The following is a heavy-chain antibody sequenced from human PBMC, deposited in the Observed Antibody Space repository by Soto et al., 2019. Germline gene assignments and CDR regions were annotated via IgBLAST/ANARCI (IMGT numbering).Heavy chain of an antibody. V-gene: IGHV1-24*01. D-gene: IGHD6-19*01. J-gene: IGHJ4*02. Sequence: ASVKVSCKVSGYTLTELSMHWVRQAPGKGLEWMGGFDPEDGETIYAQKFQGRVTMTEDTSTDTAYMELSSLRSEDTAVYYCATALKLRIAVAGMEAQDYWGQGTLVTVSS. CDR3: ATALKLRIAVAGMEAQDY. CDR2: FDPEDGET. CDR1: GYTLTELS.